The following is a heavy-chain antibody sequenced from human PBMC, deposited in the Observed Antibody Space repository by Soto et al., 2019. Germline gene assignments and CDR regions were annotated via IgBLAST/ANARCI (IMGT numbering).Heavy chain of an antibody. D-gene: IGHD4-17*01. J-gene: IGHJ5*02. CDR2: IIPIFGTA. V-gene: IGHV1-69*13. Sequence: SVKDSFTASGGTFSSCPISCVRQAPVQGLEWMGGIIPIFGTANYAQKFQGRVTITADESTSTAYMELRSLRSEDTAVYYCARDLADYGDYEHKWFGPWGQGKPVNVSS. CDR3: ARDLADYGDYEHKWFGP. CDR1: GGTFSSCP.